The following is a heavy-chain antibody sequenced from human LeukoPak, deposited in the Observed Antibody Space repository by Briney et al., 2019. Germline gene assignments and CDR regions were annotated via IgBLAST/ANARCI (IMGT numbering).Heavy chain of an antibody. J-gene: IGHJ4*02. Sequence: PGGSLSLSCAASGFTFSSYWMSWVRQPPGKGREWVANIKQVGSEKYYVDSVKGRFTISRDNAKNSLYLQMNSLRAEDTAVYYCARVDSVLLWFGELPNYFDYWGQGTLVTVSS. CDR1: GFTFSSYW. CDR2: IKQVGSEK. CDR3: ARVDSVLLWFGELPNYFDY. V-gene: IGHV3-7*01. D-gene: IGHD3-10*01.